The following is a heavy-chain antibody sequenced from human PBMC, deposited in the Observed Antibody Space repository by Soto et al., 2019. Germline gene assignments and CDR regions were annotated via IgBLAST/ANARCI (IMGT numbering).Heavy chain of an antibody. CDR1: GFTFNSYG. J-gene: IGHJ6*02. D-gene: IGHD3-3*01. CDR3: AKDGRNYDFWSGPHYYYYYGMDV. Sequence: HRGGSLRLSSAASGFTFNSYGMHCVRQAPGDGLDWLAVISYDGSNKYYADSVKGRFTISRDNSKNTLYLQMNSLRAEDTAVYYCAKDGRNYDFWSGPHYYYYYGMDVWGQGTTVTVSS. V-gene: IGHV3-30*18. CDR2: ISYDGSNK.